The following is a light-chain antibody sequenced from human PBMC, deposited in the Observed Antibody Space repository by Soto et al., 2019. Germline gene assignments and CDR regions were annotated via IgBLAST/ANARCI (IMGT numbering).Light chain of an antibody. J-gene: IGLJ2*01. CDR2: VVS. Sequence: QSALTQPASVSGSPGQSITISCSGTSSDVGGYDHVSWYQQHPGKAPKLMIYVVSNRPSGVSSRFSASKSGNTASLTISGLQAEDEADYYCCSYRSGSLAVFGGGTKLTVL. CDR1: SSDVGGYDH. V-gene: IGLV2-14*03. CDR3: CSYRSGSLAV.